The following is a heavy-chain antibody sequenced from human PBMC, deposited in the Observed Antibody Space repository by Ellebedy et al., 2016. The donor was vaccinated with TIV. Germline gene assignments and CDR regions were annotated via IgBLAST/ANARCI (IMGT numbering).Heavy chain of an antibody. CDR2: IFGSGGGI. CDR1: GFTFSSYG. V-gene: IGHV3-23*01. CDR3: AKGRTSGDCYWVFDQ. J-gene: IGHJ4*02. Sequence: GESLKISCAASGFTFSSYGMSWVRQAPGKGLEWVSGIFGSGGGISYADSWKGRFTISRDNSKGMVHLQMNSLRPEDTAVYSCAKGRTSGDCYWVFDQWGQGTLVTVSS. D-gene: IGHD2-21*01.